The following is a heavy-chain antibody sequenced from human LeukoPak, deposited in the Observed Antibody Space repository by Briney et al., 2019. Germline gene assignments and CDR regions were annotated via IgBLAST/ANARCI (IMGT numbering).Heavy chain of an antibody. CDR1: GGSISSYY. CDR3: ARQSLGPSRSGSSNNWFDP. Sequence: SETLSLTCTVSGGSISSYYWSWIRQPPGKGLEWIGYIYYSGSTNYNPSLKSRVTISVDTSKNQFSLRLSSVTAADTAVYFCARQSLGPSRSGSSNNWFDPWGQGILVTVSS. D-gene: IGHD3-10*01. CDR2: IYYSGST. V-gene: IGHV4-59*08. J-gene: IGHJ5*02.